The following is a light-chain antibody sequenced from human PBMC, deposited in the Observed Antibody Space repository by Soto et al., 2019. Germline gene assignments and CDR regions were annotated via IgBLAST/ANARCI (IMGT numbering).Light chain of an antibody. CDR2: DSS. Sequence: QAVVTQEPSLTVSPGGTVTLTCGSSTGSVTSGHFPYWFQQKPGQAPRALIYDSSNKHSWTPARFSGSLLGGKAALTLSGAQPEEEADYSCLLPYRVVLVFGGGPKPPVL. V-gene: IGLV7-46*01. J-gene: IGLJ2*01. CDR1: TGSVTSGHF. CDR3: LLPYRVVLV.